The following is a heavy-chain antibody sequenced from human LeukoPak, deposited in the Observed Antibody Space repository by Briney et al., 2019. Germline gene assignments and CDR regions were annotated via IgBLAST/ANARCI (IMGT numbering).Heavy chain of an antibody. CDR2: IIPIFGTA. V-gene: IGHV1-69*01. CDR3: ASSLIVVVPAARGLGD. Sequence: SVKVSCTASGGTFSSYAISWVRQAPGQGLEWMGGIIPIFGTANYAQKFQGRVTITADESTSTAYMELSSLRSEDTAVYYCASSLIVVVPAARGLGDWGQGTLVTVSS. CDR1: GGTFSSYA. J-gene: IGHJ4*02. D-gene: IGHD2-2*01.